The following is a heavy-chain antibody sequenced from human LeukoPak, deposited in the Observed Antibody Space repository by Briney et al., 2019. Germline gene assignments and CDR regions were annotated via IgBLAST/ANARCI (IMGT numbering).Heavy chain of an antibody. J-gene: IGHJ4*02. D-gene: IGHD2-15*01. Sequence: SETLSLTCTVSGGSISSYYWSWIRQPPGKGLEWIGYIYYSGSTNYNPSLKSRVTISVDTSKNQFSLKLSSVTAADTAVYYCATEGAGRADYWGQGTLVTVSS. CDR2: IYYSGST. CDR1: GGSISSYY. V-gene: IGHV4-59*08. CDR3: ATEGAGRADY.